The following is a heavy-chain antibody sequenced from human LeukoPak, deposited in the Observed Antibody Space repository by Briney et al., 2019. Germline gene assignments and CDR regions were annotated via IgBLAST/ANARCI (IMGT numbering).Heavy chain of an antibody. Sequence: ASQTLSLTCSVGGDYINNGGHYWSWIRQPPGKALEYIGYISHRGSTYYNPSLKSRLTISLDTSKNQFSLKLSSVTAADTAVYYCARGTIFGVVLGYWGQGTLVTVSS. D-gene: IGHD3-3*01. J-gene: IGHJ4*02. CDR2: ISHRGST. CDR3: ARGTIFGVVLGY. V-gene: IGHV4-30-2*01. CDR1: GDYINNGGHY.